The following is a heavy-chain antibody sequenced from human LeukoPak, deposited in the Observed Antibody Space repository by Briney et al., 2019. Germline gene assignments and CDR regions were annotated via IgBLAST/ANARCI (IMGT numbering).Heavy chain of an antibody. Sequence: GGSLRLSCAASGFTFSSYEMNWVRQAPGKGLEWVSYISSSGSTIYYADSVKGRFTISRDNSKNTLYLQMGSLRAEDMAVYYCARGGDDSSGYRPSYYFDYWGQGTLVTVSS. CDR1: GFTFSSYE. CDR3: ARGGDDSSGYRPSYYFDY. V-gene: IGHV3-48*03. D-gene: IGHD3-22*01. J-gene: IGHJ4*02. CDR2: ISSSGSTI.